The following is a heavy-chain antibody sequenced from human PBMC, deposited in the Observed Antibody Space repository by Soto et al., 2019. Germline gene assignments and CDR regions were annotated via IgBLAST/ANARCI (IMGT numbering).Heavy chain of an antibody. CDR2: ISYDGTDK. CDR3: FLYYYHDSRGLFYF. J-gene: IGHJ1*01. CDR1: GFTFSSYG. Sequence: SLRLSCAASGFTFSSYGMHWVRQAPGKRLEWVAVISYDGTDKYQADSVKGRFTISRDNSKNTLFLQMNSLRAEDTAVYYCFLYYYHDSRGLFYFWGQGSLVPVSS. D-gene: IGHD3-22*01. V-gene: IGHV3-30*03.